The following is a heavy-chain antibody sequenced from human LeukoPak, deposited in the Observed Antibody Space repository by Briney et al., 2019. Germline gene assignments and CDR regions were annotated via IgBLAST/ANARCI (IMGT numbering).Heavy chain of an antibody. CDR1: GFTFSSYW. D-gene: IGHD3-22*01. Sequence: GGSLRLSXAASGFTFSSYWMSWVRQAPGKGLEWVANIKQDGSEKYYVDSVKGRFTISRDNAKNSLYLQMNSLRAEDTAVYCCARVAGGAYYYDSSGYYTYYCFDYWGQGTLVTVSS. V-gene: IGHV3-7*01. CDR3: ARVAGGAYYYDSSGYYTYYCFDY. CDR2: IKQDGSEK. J-gene: IGHJ4*02.